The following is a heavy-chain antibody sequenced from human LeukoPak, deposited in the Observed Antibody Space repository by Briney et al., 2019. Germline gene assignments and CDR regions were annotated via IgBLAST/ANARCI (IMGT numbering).Heavy chain of an antibody. Sequence: ASVKVSCKASGYTFTGYYMHWVRQAPGQGLEWMGWINPNSGGTNYAQKFQGRVTMTRDTSISTGYMELSRLRSDDTAVYYCARDRLVTYYDILTGYYKTNYYYGMDVWGQGTTVTVS. CDR3: ARDRLVTYYDILTGYYKTNYYYGMDV. V-gene: IGHV1-2*02. D-gene: IGHD3-9*01. CDR2: INPNSGGT. J-gene: IGHJ6*02. CDR1: GYTFTGYY.